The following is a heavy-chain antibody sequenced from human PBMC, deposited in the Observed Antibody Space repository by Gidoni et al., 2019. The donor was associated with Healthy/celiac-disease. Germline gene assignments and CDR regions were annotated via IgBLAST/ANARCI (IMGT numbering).Heavy chain of an antibody. CDR2: IYYSGST. J-gene: IGHJ4*02. Sequence: QVQLQESGPGLVKPSQTLSLTCTVSGGSISSGGYYWSWIRQHPGKGLAWIGYIYYSGSTYYNPSLKSRVTISVDTSKNQFSLKLSSVTAADTAVYYCARSITMVRGVIPNFDYWGQGTLVTVSS. D-gene: IGHD3-10*01. V-gene: IGHV4-31*03. CDR1: GGSISSGGYY. CDR3: ARSITMVRGVIPNFDY.